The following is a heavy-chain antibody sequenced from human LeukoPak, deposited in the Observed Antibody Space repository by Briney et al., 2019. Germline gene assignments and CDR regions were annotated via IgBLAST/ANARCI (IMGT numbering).Heavy chain of an antibody. CDR3: ARDLGSVVVVAALDY. J-gene: IGHJ4*02. D-gene: IGHD2-15*01. Sequence: GASVKVSCKASGYTFTSYGISWVRQAPGQGLEWMGWISAYNGNTNYAQKLQGRVTMTRDTSTSTVYMELSSLRSEDTAVYYCARDLGSVVVVAALDYWGQGTLVTVSS. CDR2: ISAYNGNT. CDR1: GYTFTSYG. V-gene: IGHV1-18*01.